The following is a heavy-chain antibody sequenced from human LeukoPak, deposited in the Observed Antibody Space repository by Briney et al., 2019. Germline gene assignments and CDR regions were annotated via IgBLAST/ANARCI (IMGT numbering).Heavy chain of an antibody. V-gene: IGHV6-1*01. CDR3: VRDSDDYYWALDF. J-gene: IGHJ4*02. Sequence: SQTLSLTCAISGDSVSNNIATWNWVRQSPSRGLEWQGRTYYRSRWGNDYAISVKGRITINPDTSRNQLSLQLNSVTPEDTAVYYCVRDSDDYYWALDFWGQGTPVTVSS. CDR1: GDSVSNNIAT. CDR2: TYYRSRWGN. D-gene: IGHD3-10*01.